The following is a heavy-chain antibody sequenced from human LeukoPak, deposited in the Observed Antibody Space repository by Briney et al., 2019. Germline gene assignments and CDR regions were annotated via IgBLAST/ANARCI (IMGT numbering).Heavy chain of an antibody. CDR3: ARVSYYGSGSYYRWFDP. V-gene: IGHV4-34*01. CDR2: INHSGST. J-gene: IGHJ5*02. Sequence: SETLSLTCAVYIGSFSGYYWNWIRQPPGKGLEWIGEINHSGSTNYNPSLKSRVTISVDTSKNQFSLKLSSVTAADTAVYYCARVSYYGSGSYYRWFDPWGQGTLVTVSS. CDR1: IGSFSGYY. D-gene: IGHD3-10*01.